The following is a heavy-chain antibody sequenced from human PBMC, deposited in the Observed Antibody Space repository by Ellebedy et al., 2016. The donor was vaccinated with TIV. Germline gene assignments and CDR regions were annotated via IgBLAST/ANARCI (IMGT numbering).Heavy chain of an antibody. V-gene: IGHV1-18*01. J-gene: IGHJ4*02. CDR3: VRDLLELLDSPSPGHFDN. CDR1: GYTFTNSG. D-gene: IGHD1-26*01. CDR2: IRPYNGNT. Sequence: AASVKVSCKASGYTFTNSGISWARQAPGQGLEWMGWIRPYNGNTYYEQKLQGRVTMTTDTSTSTAYMELRSLRSDDTAVYYCVRDLLELLDSPSPGHFDNWGQGTLVTVSS.